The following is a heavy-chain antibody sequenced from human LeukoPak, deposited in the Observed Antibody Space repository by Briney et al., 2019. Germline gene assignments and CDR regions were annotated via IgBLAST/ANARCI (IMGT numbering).Heavy chain of an antibody. J-gene: IGHJ5*02. CDR1: GGSISSYY. D-gene: IGHD3-10*01. CDR3: ARVKVVRGVITAFDP. CDR2: IYTSGST. V-gene: IGHV4-4*07. Sequence: SETLSLTCTVSGGSISSYYWSWIRQPAGKGLEWIGRIYTSGSTNYNPSLKSRVTMSVDASKNQFSLKLSSVTAADTAVYYCARVKVVRGVITAFDPWGQGTLVTVSS.